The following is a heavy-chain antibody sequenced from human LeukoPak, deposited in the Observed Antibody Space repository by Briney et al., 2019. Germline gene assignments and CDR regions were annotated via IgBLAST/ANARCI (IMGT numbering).Heavy chain of an antibody. V-gene: IGHV3-30*02. J-gene: IGHJ6*03. CDR1: GFTFSSYS. Sequence: PGGSLRLSCAASGFTFSSYSMNWVRQAPGKGLEWVAFIRFDGSDKYYADSVKGRFAISRDNSKNTNTLYLQMTSLRLEDTAVYYCAKVRDYYYMDVWGKGTTVTVSS. CDR2: IRFDGSDK. CDR3: AKVRDYYYMDV. D-gene: IGHD3-10*01.